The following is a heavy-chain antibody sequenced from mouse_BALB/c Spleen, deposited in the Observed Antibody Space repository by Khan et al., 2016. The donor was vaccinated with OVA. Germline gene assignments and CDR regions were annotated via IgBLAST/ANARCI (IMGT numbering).Heavy chain of an antibody. Sequence: VQLQESGAELVRPGASVKLSCKTSGYIFTSYWIHWVKQRSGQGLEWIARIYPGTDNTYYNEKLKDRATLTADRSSSTAYMQLSSLKSEDSAVDFWAREEGLYYFDYWGQGTTLTVSS. J-gene: IGHJ2*01. V-gene: IGHV1S132*01. CDR2: IYPGTDNT. CDR3: AREEGLYYFDY. CDR1: GYIFTSYW.